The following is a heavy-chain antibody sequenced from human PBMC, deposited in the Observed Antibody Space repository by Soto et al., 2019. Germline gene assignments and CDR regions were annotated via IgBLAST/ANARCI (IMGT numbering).Heavy chain of an antibody. D-gene: IGHD3-22*01. CDR1: GGTFSSYA. V-gene: IGHV1-69*06. J-gene: IGHJ3*02. Sequence: ASVKVSCKASGGTFSSYAISWVRQAPGQGLEWMGGIIPIFGTANYAQKFQGRVTITADKSTSTAYMELSSLRSEDTAVYYCARSRRTMIVPQWIAFDIWGQGIMVTVSS. CDR2: IIPIFGTA. CDR3: ARSRRTMIVPQWIAFDI.